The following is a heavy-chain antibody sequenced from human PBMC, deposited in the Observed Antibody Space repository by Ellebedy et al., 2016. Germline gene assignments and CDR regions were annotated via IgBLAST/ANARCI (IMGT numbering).Heavy chain of an antibody. V-gene: IGHV1-18*01. J-gene: IGHJ6*02. Sequence: GESLKISCKGSGYSFTSYGISWVRQAPGQGLEWMGWISAYNGNTNYAQKLQGRVTMTTDTSTSTAYMELRSLRSNDTAVYYCARDETVVVISFYYYYGMDVWGQGTTVTVSS. D-gene: IGHD3-22*01. CDR1: GYSFTSYG. CDR3: ARDETVVVISFYYYYGMDV. CDR2: ISAYNGNT.